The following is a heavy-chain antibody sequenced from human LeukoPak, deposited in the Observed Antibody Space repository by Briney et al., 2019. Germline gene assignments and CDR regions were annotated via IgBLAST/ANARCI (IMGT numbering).Heavy chain of an antibody. CDR3: ARSYSSSWYYFDY. CDR2: IIPIFGTA. V-gene: IGHV1-69*05. D-gene: IGHD6-13*01. J-gene: IGHJ4*02. CDR1: GGTFSSYA. Sequence: SVKVSCKASGGTFSSYAISWGRQAPGQGLEWMGRIIPIFGTANYAQKFQGRVTVTTDESTSTAYMELSSLRSEDTAVYYCARSYSSSWYYFDYWGQGTLVTVSS.